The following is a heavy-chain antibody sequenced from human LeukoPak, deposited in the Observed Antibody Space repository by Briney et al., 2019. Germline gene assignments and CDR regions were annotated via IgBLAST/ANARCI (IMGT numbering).Heavy chain of an antibody. CDR2: TIPILGIA. Sequence: ASVKASCKASGGTFSSYAISWVRQAPGQGLEWMGRTIPILGIANYAQKFQGRVTITADKSTSTAYMELSSLRSEDTAVYYCARGMATIPDYWGQGTLVTVSS. J-gene: IGHJ4*02. CDR3: ARGMATIPDY. CDR1: GGTFSSYA. D-gene: IGHD5-24*01. V-gene: IGHV1-69*04.